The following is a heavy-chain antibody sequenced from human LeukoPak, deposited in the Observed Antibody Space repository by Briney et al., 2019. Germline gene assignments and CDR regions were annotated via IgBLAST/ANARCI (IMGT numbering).Heavy chain of an antibody. J-gene: IGHJ4*02. CDR1: GGSISSYY. Sequence: TSETLSLTCTVSGGSISSYYWSWIRQPAGKGMEWIGRIYTSGSTNYNPSLKSRVTMSVDTSKNQFSLKLSSVTAADTAVYYCAREGRIYGSGSSWDYWGQGTLVTVSS. CDR2: IYTSGST. V-gene: IGHV4-4*07. D-gene: IGHD3-10*01. CDR3: AREGRIYGSGSSWDY.